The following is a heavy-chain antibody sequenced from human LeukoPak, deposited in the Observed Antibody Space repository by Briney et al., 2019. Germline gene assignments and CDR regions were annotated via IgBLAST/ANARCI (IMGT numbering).Heavy chain of an antibody. J-gene: IGHJ4*02. CDR2: ISSSGSTI. CDR1: GFTFSDYY. V-gene: IGHV3-11*01. Sequence: GGSLRLSCAASGFTFSDYYMSWIRQAPGKGLEWVSYISSSGSTIYYADSAKGRFTISRDNAKNSPYLQMNSLRAEDTAVYYCASEEDYYDSSGYYHYWGQGTLVTVSS. CDR3: ASEEDYYDSSGYYHY. D-gene: IGHD3-22*01.